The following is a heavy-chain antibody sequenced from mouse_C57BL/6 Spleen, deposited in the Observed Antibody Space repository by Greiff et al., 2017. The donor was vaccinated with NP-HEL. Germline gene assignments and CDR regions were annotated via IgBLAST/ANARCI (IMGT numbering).Heavy chain of an antibody. CDR1: GFTFSDYG. Sequence: EVKLMESGGGLVKPGGSLKLSCAASGFTFSDYGMHWVRQAPETGLEWVAYISSGSSTIYYADTVKGRFTISRDNAKNTLFLQMTSLRSEDTAMYYCAREDFDYWGQGTTLTVSS. J-gene: IGHJ2*01. CDR3: AREDFDY. CDR2: ISSGSSTI. V-gene: IGHV5-17*01.